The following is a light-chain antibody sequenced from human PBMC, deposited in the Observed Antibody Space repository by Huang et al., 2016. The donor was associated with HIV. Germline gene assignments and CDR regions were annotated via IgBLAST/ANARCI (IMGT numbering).Light chain of an antibody. V-gene: IGKV4-1*01. CDR2: WSS. CDR3: QQYYASPQT. CDR1: QSVFSTSTNKDY. Sequence: DIVMAQSPVSLAVSLGERATLTCRSSQSVFSTSTNKDYLAWFQQKPGQPPKLLLFWSSTREVGVPDRFSCSGSGTHFTLTIANLEADDAAIYYCQQYYASPQTFGQGTRV. J-gene: IGKJ1*01.